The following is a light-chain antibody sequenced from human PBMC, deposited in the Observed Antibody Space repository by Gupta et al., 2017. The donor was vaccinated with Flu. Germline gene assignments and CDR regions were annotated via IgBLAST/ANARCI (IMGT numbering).Light chain of an antibody. J-gene: IGKJ2*01. V-gene: IGKV1-39*01. CDR3: QQSYSVPYT. Sequence: PSSLSASVGDRVTVTCRASQSISTYLNWYHQKPGKAPKLLINGASSLQSGVPSRFSGSGSGTDFTLTISSLQPEDFTTYYCQQSYSVPYTFGQGTKLEIK. CDR1: QSISTY. CDR2: GAS.